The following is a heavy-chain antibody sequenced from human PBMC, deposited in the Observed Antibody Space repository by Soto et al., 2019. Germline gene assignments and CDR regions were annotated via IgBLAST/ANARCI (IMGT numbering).Heavy chain of an antibody. V-gene: IGHV4-38-2*01. CDR3: ASYAYSYSARFFDK. CDR1: GHSISSGFY. D-gene: IGHD3-16*01. CDR2: IYHSGST. Sequence: PSETLSLTCAVSGHSISSGFYYWGWIRQPRGKGLEWIGSIYHSGSTYYNPSLKRRVSMSVDTSKNQLSLKLSSLSAADTAVYYCASYAYSYSARFFDKWGQGTRVAVSS. J-gene: IGHJ4*02.